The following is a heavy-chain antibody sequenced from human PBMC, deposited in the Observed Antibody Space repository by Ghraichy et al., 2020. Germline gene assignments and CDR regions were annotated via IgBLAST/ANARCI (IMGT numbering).Heavy chain of an antibody. V-gene: IGHV3-21*01. Sequence: GGSLRLSCAASGFTFSSYSMNWVRQAPGKGLEWVSSISSSSSYIYYADSVKGRFTISRDNAKNSLYLQMNSLRAGDTAVYYCARADRLFYGDYTATVNFDYWGQGTLVTVSS. CDR3: ARADRLFYGDYTATVNFDY. CDR1: GFTFSSYS. D-gene: IGHD4-17*01. J-gene: IGHJ4*02. CDR2: ISSSSSYI.